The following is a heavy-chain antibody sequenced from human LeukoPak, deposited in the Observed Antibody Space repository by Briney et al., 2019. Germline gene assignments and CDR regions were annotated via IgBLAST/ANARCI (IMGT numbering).Heavy chain of an antibody. J-gene: IGHJ5*02. D-gene: IGHD6-19*01. CDR1: GGSFSGYY. CDR2: INHSGST. CDR3: ARGRIAVAGTWWFDP. V-gene: IGHV4-34*01. Sequence: SETLSLTCAVYGGSFSGYYWSWIRQPPGKGLEWIGEINHSGSTNYNPSLKSRVTISVDTSKNRFSLKLSSVTAADTAVYYCARGRIAVAGTWWFDPWGQGTLVTVSS.